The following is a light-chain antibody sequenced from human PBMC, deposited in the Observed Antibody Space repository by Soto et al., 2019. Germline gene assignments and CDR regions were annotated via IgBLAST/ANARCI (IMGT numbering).Light chain of an antibody. CDR1: NSDIGTYIY. V-gene: IGLV2-14*01. J-gene: IGLJ2*01. CDR2: DVS. CDR3: SSYTASRTK. Sequence: QSVLTQPASVSGSPGQSITISCTGTNSDIGTYIYVSWYQQHPRKAPKLLIYDVSNRPSGVSNRFSGSKSGNTASLTISGLQAEDEADYYCSSYTASRTKFGGGTKLTVL.